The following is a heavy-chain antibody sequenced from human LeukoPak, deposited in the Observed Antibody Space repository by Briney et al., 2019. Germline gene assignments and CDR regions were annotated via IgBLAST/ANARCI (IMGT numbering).Heavy chain of an antibody. J-gene: IGHJ4*02. D-gene: IGHD1-26*01. CDR1: GGSISSGGYS. V-gene: IGHV4-31*11. Sequence: SQTLSLTCAVSGGSISSGGYSWSWIRQPPGKGLEWIGYIYYSGSTYYNPSLKSRVTISVDTSKNQFSLKLSSVTAADTAVYYCARSHRWGPLYFDYWGQGTLVTVSS. CDR3: ARSHRWGPLYFDY. CDR2: IYYSGST.